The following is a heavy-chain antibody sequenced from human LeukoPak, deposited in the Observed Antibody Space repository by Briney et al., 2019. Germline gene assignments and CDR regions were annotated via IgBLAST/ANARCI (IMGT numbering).Heavy chain of an antibody. Sequence: SETLSLTCTVSGGSMSSYYWSWIRQPPGKGLEWIGYIYYSGSTSYNPSLKSRVTISVDTSKNQFSLKLSSVTAADTAVYHCVRLQPNTGEWAFDIWGQGTMVSVSS. CDR2: IYYSGST. D-gene: IGHD1-1*01. J-gene: IGHJ3*02. CDR3: VRLQPNTGEWAFDI. CDR1: GGSMSSYY. V-gene: IGHV4-59*01.